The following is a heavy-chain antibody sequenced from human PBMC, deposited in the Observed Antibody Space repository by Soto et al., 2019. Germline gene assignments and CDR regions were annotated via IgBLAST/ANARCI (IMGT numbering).Heavy chain of an antibody. J-gene: IGHJ6*02. CDR2: IYPGDSQS. V-gene: IGHV5-51*01. CDR3: ARQTYYYGADV. Sequence: LGESLKISCKGSGYRFTNYWIGWVRQMPGKGLEWMGIIYPGDSQSRYSPSFQGQVTISADKSISTVYLQWSSLKASDSAIYYCARQTYYYGADVWGQGTTVTVSS. CDR1: GYRFTNYW.